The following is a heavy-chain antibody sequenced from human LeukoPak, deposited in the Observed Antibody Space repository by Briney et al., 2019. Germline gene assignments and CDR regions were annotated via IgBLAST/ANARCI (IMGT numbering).Heavy chain of an antibody. Sequence: GESLKISCKGSGYSFTSYWISWVRQMPGKGLEWMGIIYPGDSDTRYSPSFQGQVTISADKSISTAYLQWSSLKASDTAMYYCARRLSTYYYDSSGYYPDAFDIWGQGTMVTVSS. V-gene: IGHV5-51*01. CDR1: GYSFTSYW. D-gene: IGHD3-22*01. J-gene: IGHJ3*02. CDR3: ARRLSTYYYDSSGYYPDAFDI. CDR2: IYPGDSDT.